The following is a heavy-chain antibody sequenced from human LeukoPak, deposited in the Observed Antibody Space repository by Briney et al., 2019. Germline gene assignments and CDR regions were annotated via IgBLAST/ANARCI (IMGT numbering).Heavy chain of an antibody. CDR3: ARSGMAGPLDY. V-gene: IGHV4-61*02. CDR1: GGSISSGSYY. D-gene: IGHD3-10*01. Sequence: SQTLSLTCTVSGGSISSGSYYWSWIRQPAGKGLEWTGRIYTSGSTNYNPSLKSRVTISVDTSKNQFSLKLSSVTAADTAVYYCARSGMAGPLDYWGQGTLVTVSS. J-gene: IGHJ4*02. CDR2: IYTSGST.